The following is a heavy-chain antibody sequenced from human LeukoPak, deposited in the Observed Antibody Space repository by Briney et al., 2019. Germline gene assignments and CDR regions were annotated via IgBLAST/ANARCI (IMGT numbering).Heavy chain of an antibody. V-gene: IGHV4-31*03. D-gene: IGHD2-2*01. CDR2: IYYSGST. CDR3: ARVHCSSTSCYEGNWFDP. Sequence: SETLSLTCTVSGGSISSGGYYWSWIRQHPGKGLEWIGYIYYSGSTYYNPSLKSRVTISVDTSKNQFSLKLSSVTAADTAVYYCARVHCSSTSCYEGNWFDPWGQGTLVTVSS. CDR1: GGSISSGGYY. J-gene: IGHJ5*02.